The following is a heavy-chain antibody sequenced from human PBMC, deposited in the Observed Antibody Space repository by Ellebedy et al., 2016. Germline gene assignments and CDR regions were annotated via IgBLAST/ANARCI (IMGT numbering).Heavy chain of an antibody. CDR3: ARDYKPESGSYHHLDY. CDR2: ISYDGANK. D-gene: IGHD2-15*01. Sequence: GESLKISXAASGFTFTSYPMHWVRQAPGKGLEWLAVISYDGANKFYADSAKGRITISRDSSKNTLYLQMNSLRSDDTAVYYCARDYKPESGSYHHLDYWGRGTLVTVSS. V-gene: IGHV3-30-3*01. J-gene: IGHJ4*02. CDR1: GFTFTSYP.